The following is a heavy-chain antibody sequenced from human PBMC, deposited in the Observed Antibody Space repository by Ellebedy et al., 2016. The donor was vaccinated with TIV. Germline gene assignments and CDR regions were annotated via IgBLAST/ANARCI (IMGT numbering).Heavy chain of an antibody. CDR2: IIPIFGTA. CDR1: GGTFSSYA. J-gene: IGHJ4*02. D-gene: IGHD6-13*01. CDR3: ARVPSRYSSYWSYFDY. Sequence: ASVKVSCKASGGTFSSYAISWVRQAPGQGLEWMGGIIPIFGTADYAQKFQGRVTVTADESTSTAYMELTSLRSEDTAVYYCARVPSRYSSYWSYFDYWGQGTLVTVSS. V-gene: IGHV1-69*13.